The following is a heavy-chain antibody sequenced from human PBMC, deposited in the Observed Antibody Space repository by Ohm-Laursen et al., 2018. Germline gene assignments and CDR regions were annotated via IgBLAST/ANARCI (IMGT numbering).Heavy chain of an antibody. CDR2: ISSSGNTI. J-gene: IGHJ4*02. Sequence: SLRLSCAASGFTFNNFGMNWVRQAPGKGLEWVSYISSSGNTIYYADSVKGRFTISRDNAKTSLYLQMNSLRAEDTAVYYCGCGESSGYQDYWGQGTLVTVSS. D-gene: IGHD5-18*01. CDR3: GCGESSGYQDY. CDR1: GFTFNNFG. V-gene: IGHV3-48*04.